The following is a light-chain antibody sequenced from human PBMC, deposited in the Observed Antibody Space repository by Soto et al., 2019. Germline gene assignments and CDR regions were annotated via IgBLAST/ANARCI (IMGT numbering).Light chain of an antibody. J-gene: IGKJ4*01. CDR1: QSLLHSNGYNY. V-gene: IGKV2-28*01. CDR3: MQALQTPLT. Sequence: DIVMTQSPLSLPVTPGEPASISCRSSQSLLHSNGYNYLDWYLQKPGQSPQLLIYLGSNRASGVPDRFSVSGSGTDFTLKISRVEAEDVGVYYCMQALQTPLTFGGGTKV. CDR2: LGS.